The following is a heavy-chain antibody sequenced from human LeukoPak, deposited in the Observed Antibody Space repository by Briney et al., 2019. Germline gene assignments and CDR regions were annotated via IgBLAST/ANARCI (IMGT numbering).Heavy chain of an antibody. Sequence: SVKVSCKSSGGILSRYVITWVRQAPGQGLEWMGGIHPTFGAPNYAQKFQGRVMITTDESTGTDYMELFSLTSEDTAVYYCARATGRGYTYGAAAYWGQGTLVTVSS. CDR1: GGILSRYV. J-gene: IGHJ4*02. CDR3: ARATGRGYTYGAAAY. V-gene: IGHV1-69*05. D-gene: IGHD5-18*01. CDR2: IHPTFGAP.